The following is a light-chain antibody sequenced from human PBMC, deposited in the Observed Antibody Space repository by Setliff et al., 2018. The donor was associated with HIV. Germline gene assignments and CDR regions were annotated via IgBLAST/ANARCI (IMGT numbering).Light chain of an antibody. CDR3: SSYEDNMIVL. J-gene: IGLJ2*01. CDR1: SSDVGAYNH. V-gene: IGLV2-11*01. CDR2: DVF. Sequence: SVSGSPGQSVTISCTGTSSDVGAYNHVSWYQQHPGRAPKLIIYDVFKWSSGVPDRFSGSKSGNTASLTISGLQAEDEADYYCSSYEDNMIVLFGGGTKVTVL.